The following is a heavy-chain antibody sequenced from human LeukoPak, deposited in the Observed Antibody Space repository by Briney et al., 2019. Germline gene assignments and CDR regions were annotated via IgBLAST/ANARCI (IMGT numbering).Heavy chain of an antibody. Sequence: VPSVKVSCKASGYTFTSYYMHWVRQAPSQGLEWMGLINPSDRSTSYAQKLQCRVTMTRDTSTSTVYMELSSLRSEDTAVYYCARARYDSSGYYYEVDYWGQGTLVTVSS. CDR1: GYTFTSYY. D-gene: IGHD3-22*01. V-gene: IGHV1-46*01. J-gene: IGHJ4*02. CDR2: INPSDRST. CDR3: ARARYDSSGYYYEVDY.